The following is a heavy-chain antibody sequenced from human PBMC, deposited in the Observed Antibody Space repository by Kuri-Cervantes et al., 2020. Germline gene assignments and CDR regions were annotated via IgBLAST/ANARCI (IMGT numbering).Heavy chain of an antibody. CDR3: ARARGDYYFDY. D-gene: IGHD2-21*02. CDR2: IYYSGST. Sequence: GSLRLSCTVSGGSASSGSYYWSWIRQPPGKGLEWIGYIYYSGSTNYNPSLKSRVTISVDTSKNQFSLKLSSVTAADTAVYYCARARGDYYFDYWGQGTLVTVSS. J-gene: IGHJ4*02. V-gene: IGHV4-61*01. CDR1: GGSASSGSYY.